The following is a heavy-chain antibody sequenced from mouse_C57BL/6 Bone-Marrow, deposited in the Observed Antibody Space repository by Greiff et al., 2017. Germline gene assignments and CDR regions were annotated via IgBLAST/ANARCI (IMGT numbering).Heavy chain of an antibody. CDR2: INPGSGGT. V-gene: IGHV1-54*01. CDR1: GYAFTNYL. CDR3: ARKERYWYFDV. Sequence: QVQLQQSGAELVRPGTSVKVSCKASGYAFTNYLIEWVKQRPGQGLEWIGVINPGSGGTKYNEKFKGKATLSADKSSSTAYMQLSSLTSEDSAVFFGARKERYWYFDVWGTGTTVTVSS. J-gene: IGHJ1*03.